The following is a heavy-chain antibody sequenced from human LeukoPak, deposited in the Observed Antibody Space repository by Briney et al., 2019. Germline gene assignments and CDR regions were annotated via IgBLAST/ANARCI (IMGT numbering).Heavy chain of an antibody. D-gene: IGHD4-11*01. CDR3: AKRMTTLGGPFDI. CDR1: GFTFSSYH. V-gene: IGHV3-23*01. Sequence: GGSLRLSCAASGFTFSSYHMSWVRQAPGKGLEWVSAISGSGGSTYYADSVKGRCTISRDNSKNTLYLQMNSLRAEDTAVYYCAKRMTTLGGPFDIWGQGTMVTVSS. CDR2: ISGSGGST. J-gene: IGHJ3*02.